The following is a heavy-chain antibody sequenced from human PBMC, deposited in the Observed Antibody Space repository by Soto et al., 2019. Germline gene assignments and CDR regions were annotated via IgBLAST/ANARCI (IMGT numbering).Heavy chain of an antibody. CDR2: ISAYNGNT. J-gene: IGHJ4*02. V-gene: IGHV1-18*01. CDR3: ARAGQYYDSSGYAN. Sequence: QVKLVQSGTEVKKPGASMKVSCKASGYSFGTSGISWVRQAPGQGLEWMGWISAYNGNTNYEQKLQGRVTMTTDTSTNTAYLELRSLRSDDTAVYYCARAGQYYDSSGYANWGQGTLVTVSS. CDR1: GYSFGTSG. D-gene: IGHD3-22*01.